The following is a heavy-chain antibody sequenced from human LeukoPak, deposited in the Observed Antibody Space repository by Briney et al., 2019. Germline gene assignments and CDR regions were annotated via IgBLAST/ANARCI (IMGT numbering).Heavy chain of an antibody. CDR1: GFTFSSYG. Sequence: GRSLRLSRAASGFTFSSYGMHWVRQAPGKGLEWVAVISYDGSNKYYADSVKGRFTISRDNSKNTLYLQMNSLRAEDTAVYYCAKGFSYYYDSGYDPDSYWGQGTLVTVSS. CDR3: AKGFSYYYDSGYDPDSY. V-gene: IGHV3-30*18. CDR2: ISYDGSNK. D-gene: IGHD3-22*01. J-gene: IGHJ4*02.